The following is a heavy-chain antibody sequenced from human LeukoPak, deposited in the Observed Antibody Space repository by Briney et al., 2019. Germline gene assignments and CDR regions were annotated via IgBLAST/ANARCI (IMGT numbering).Heavy chain of an antibody. J-gene: IGHJ6*02. D-gene: IGHD3-3*01. CDR3: AKDCYDFWTGLYYYYGMDV. Sequence: GGSLRLSCAASGFTFSSYGMHWVRQAPGKGLEWVAVTSNEGSNKYYAESVKGRLTISRDNSKNTLYLQMNSLRTEDTAVYYCAKDCYDFWTGLYYYYGMDVWGQGTTVTVSS. V-gene: IGHV3-30*18. CDR2: TSNEGSNK. CDR1: GFTFSSYG.